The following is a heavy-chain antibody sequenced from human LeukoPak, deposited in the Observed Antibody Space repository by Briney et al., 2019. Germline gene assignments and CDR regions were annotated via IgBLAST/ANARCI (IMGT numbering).Heavy chain of an antibody. CDR1: EFTFSSYK. V-gene: IGHV3-21*01. CDR2: ISSSSDYV. CDR3: AREPFWSGYYSNLHFDY. J-gene: IGHJ4*02. Sequence: GGSLRLSCAASEFTFSSYKMNWVRQVPGKGLEWVSSISSSSDYVYYADSVKGRFTVSRDNDKKSLYLQMNSLRAEDTAVYYCAREPFWSGYYSNLHFDYWGRGVLVTVSS. D-gene: IGHD3-3*01.